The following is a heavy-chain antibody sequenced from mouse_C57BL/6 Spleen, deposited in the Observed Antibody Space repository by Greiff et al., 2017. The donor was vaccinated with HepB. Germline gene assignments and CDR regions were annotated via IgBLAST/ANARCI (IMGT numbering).Heavy chain of an antibody. CDR1: GYSFTDYN. CDR3: ARWPYGNTAWCAY. V-gene: IGHV1-39*01. D-gene: IGHD2-1*01. CDR2: INPNYGTT. Sequence: VQLQQSGPELVKPGASVKISCQASGYSFTDYNMNWVKQSTGKSLEWIGVINPNYGTTSYNQKFKGKATLTVDQSSSTAYMQLNSLTSVDSAVYYCARWPYGNTAWCAYWGQGTLGTVSA. J-gene: IGHJ3*01.